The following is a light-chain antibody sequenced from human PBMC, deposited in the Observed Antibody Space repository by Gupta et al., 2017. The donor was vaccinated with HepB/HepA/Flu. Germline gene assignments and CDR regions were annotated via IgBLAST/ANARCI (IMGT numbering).Light chain of an antibody. CDR3: QQDDTTPPT. CDR1: QSGLDSSNNKNY. Sequence: DIAMTQSPDSLAVSLGERATINCKSSQSGLDSSNNKNYLAWYQQKPGQPPKLLIYWASTRESGIPDSFRGRGSGTDFTLTISSLQAEDVAVYYCQQDDTTPPTFGQGTRLEIK. V-gene: IGKV4-1*01. J-gene: IGKJ1*01. CDR2: WAS.